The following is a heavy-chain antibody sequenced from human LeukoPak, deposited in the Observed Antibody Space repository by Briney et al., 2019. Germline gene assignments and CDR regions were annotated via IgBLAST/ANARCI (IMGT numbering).Heavy chain of an antibody. D-gene: IGHD3-22*01. Sequence: PSETLSLTCTVSRGSINTGNYYWSWIRQPPGKGLEWLGFIHYSGSTDYNPSLKSRVSISIDTSKNQFSLQLSSVTAADTAVYYCARAPDYYDSSGLPDYWGQGTLVTVSS. V-gene: IGHV4-30-4*01. CDR1: RGSINTGNYY. CDR2: IHYSGST. J-gene: IGHJ4*02. CDR3: ARAPDYYDSSGLPDY.